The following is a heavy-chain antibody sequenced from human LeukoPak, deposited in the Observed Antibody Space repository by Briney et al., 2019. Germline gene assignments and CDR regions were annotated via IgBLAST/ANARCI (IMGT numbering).Heavy chain of an antibody. CDR1: GFTFSGYS. J-gene: IGHJ5*02. D-gene: IGHD3-9*01. Sequence: TGGSLRLSCAASGFTFSGYSLTWVRQAPGKGLEWVANIKTDGSEKYYVDSVKGRFTISRDNAKNSLYLQMNSLRAEDTAVYYCARDYTGYFPWGQGTLVIVSS. CDR3: ARDYTGYFP. CDR2: IKTDGSEK. V-gene: IGHV3-7*03.